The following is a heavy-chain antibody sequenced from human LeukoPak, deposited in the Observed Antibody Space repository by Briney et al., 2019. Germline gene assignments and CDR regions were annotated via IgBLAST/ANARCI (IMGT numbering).Heavy chain of an antibody. J-gene: IGHJ5*02. CDR1: GFTFSDYY. CDR3: ARGWVTNNNWFDP. V-gene: IGHV3-11*04. CDR2: IISTGGTI. Sequence: GGSLRLSCAASGFTFSDYYMSWIRQAPGKGLEWLSYIISTGGTIYYADSVKGRFTISRDNAKNFLYLQMNSLRAEDTAVYYCARGWVTNNNWFDPWGQGTLVTVSS. D-gene: IGHD2-21*02.